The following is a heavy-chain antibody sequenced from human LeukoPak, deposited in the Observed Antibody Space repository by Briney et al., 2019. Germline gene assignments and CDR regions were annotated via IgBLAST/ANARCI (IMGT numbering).Heavy chain of an antibody. CDR1: GLTFSTYA. CDR3: VGYDPFDY. V-gene: IGHV3-23*01. Sequence: GGSLRLSCAASGLTFSTYAMGWVRQAPGKGMEWVSGNSGSGGSTYYADSVKGRFTISRDNSKNTLYLQINSLRAEDTAAYYCVGYDPFDYWGQGTLVTVSS. D-gene: IGHD3-3*01. CDR2: NSGSGGST. J-gene: IGHJ4*02.